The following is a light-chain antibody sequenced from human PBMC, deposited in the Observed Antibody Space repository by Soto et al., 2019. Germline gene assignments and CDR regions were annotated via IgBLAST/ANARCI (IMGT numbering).Light chain of an antibody. V-gene: IGKV1-27*01. J-gene: IGKJ1*01. CDR1: ENISNY. Sequence: DIQMTQSASSLSASVGDRVTITCRASENISNYLAWYQQKPGKVPKLLIYGASTLQSGVPSRFSGSGSGTDFTLTIISLQTEDVATYYCQNYNRAPWTFGQGTKVESK. CDR2: GAS. CDR3: QNYNRAPWT.